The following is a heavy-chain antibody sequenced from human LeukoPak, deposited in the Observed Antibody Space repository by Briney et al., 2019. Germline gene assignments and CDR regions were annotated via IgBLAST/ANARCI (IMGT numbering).Heavy chain of an antibody. CDR2: INSDGSST. Sequence: GGSLRLSCAASGFTFSSYWMHWVRQAPRKGLVWVSRINSDGSSTSYADSVKGRFTISRDNAKNTLYLQMNSLRAEDTAVYYCARDLYYDSSGSDARLLFDYWGQGTLVTVSS. D-gene: IGHD3-22*01. V-gene: IGHV3-74*01. CDR1: GFTFSSYW. J-gene: IGHJ4*02. CDR3: ARDLYYDSSGSDARLLFDY.